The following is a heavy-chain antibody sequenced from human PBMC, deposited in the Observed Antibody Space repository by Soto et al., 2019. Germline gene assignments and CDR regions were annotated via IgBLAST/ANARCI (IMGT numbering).Heavy chain of an antibody. Sequence: QVQLVESGGGVVQPGRSLRLSCAASGFTFSRHGMHWVRQTPGKGLEWVAVMYYDGSNEYYADSVMGRFTISRDNSKNTLYLQMNSLRAEDTAVYYCARDYTSTCYCFDYWGQGTLVTVSS. V-gene: IGHV3-33*01. CDR2: MYYDGSNE. CDR1: GFTFSRHG. J-gene: IGHJ4*02. D-gene: IGHD6-13*01. CDR3: ARDYTSTCYCFDY.